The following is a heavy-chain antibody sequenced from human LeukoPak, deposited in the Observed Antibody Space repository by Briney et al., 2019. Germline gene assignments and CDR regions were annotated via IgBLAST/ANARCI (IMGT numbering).Heavy chain of an antibody. J-gene: IGHJ1*01. V-gene: IGHV4-59*01. D-gene: IGHD3-22*01. CDR1: GGSISSYY. CDR3: ARVSASSGYEYFQH. Sequence: SETLSLTCTVSGGSISSYYWSWLRQPPGKGLEWIGYIYYSGSTNYNPSLKSRVTISVDTSKNQFSLKLSSVTAADAAVYYCARVSASSGYEYFQHWGQGTLVTVSS. CDR2: IYYSGST.